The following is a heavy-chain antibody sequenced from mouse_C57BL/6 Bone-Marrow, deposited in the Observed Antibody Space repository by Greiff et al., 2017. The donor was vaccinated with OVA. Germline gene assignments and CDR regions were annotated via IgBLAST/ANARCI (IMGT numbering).Heavy chain of an antibody. CDR3: ARMDYYGSSYDFDY. Sequence: EVQLQQSGPELVKPGASVKISCKASGYTFTDYYMNWVKQSHGKSLEWIGDINPNNGGTSYNQKFKGKATLTVDKSSSTAYMELRSLTSEDSAVYYCARMDYYGSSYDFDYWGQGTTLTVSS. V-gene: IGHV1-26*01. CDR2: INPNNGGT. J-gene: IGHJ2*01. CDR1: GYTFTDYY. D-gene: IGHD1-1*01.